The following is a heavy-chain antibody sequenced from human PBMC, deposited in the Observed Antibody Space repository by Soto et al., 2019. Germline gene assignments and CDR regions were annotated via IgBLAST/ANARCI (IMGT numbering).Heavy chain of an antibody. Sequence: QVHLVQSGAEVKKPGASVTISCKTSGYTFTEYAMHWVRHAPGRGLEWVGWINTGNGDTRYSPKLQGRVTITSDASASTAYLGLSRLKFEGTALYYCATQAYDYWGQGTQVAVAS. CDR2: INTGNGDT. CDR1: GYTFTEYA. J-gene: IGHJ4*02. CDR3: ATQAYDY. V-gene: IGHV1-3*04.